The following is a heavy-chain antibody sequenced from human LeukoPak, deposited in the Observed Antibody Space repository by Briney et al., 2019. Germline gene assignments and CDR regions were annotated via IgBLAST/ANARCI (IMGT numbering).Heavy chain of an antibody. V-gene: IGHV3-23*01. Sequence: GGSLRLSCAVSGFTFSSYAMSWVRQAPGKGLEWVSAISGSGGSTYYADSVKGRFTISRDNSKNTLYLQMNSLRAEDTAVYYCAKDFGLIAAAGTFDYWGQGTLVTVSS. CDR1: GFTFSSYA. CDR2: ISGSGGST. CDR3: AKDFGLIAAAGTFDY. J-gene: IGHJ4*02. D-gene: IGHD6-13*01.